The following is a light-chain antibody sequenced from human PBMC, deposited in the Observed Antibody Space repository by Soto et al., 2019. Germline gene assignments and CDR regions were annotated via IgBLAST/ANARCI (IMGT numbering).Light chain of an antibody. V-gene: IGLV3-21*04. CDR1: NIGSKS. Sequence: SYELTQPPSVSVAPGKTARITCGGNNIGSKSVHWYQQKPGQAPVLVIYYDSDRPSGIPERFSGSNSGNTATLTISRVEAGDEAAYYCQVWDSSSDRVVFGGGTQLTVL. J-gene: IGLJ2*01. CDR3: QVWDSSSDRVV. CDR2: YDS.